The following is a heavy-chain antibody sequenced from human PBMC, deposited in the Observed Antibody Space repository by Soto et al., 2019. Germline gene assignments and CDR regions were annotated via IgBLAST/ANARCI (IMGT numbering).Heavy chain of an antibody. J-gene: IGHJ5*02. CDR2: IIPIFGSA. D-gene: IGHD3-10*01. V-gene: IGHV1-69*15. CDR1: GGTFSNYA. CDR3: AKDGVKDGYFGNWFDP. Sequence: QVQLVQSGAEVKKPGSSVKVSCKASGGTFSNYAITWVRQAPGQGLEWLGRIIPIFGSANYEQKFQGRVTITADESTTTAYMELSSLRSDDTAVYYCAKDGVKDGYFGNWFDPWAREPWSPSP.